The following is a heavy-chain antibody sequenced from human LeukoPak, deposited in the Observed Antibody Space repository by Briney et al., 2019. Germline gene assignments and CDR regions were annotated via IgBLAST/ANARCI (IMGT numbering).Heavy chain of an antibody. D-gene: IGHD1-1*01. Sequence: PGGSLRLSCAASGFTFSSYAMSWVRQAPGKELEWVSAISGSGGSTYYADSVKGRFTISRDNSKNTLYLQMNSLRAEDTAVYYCAKDYTYNWNVPNWFDPWGQGTLVTVSS. CDR2: ISGSGGST. CDR1: GFTFSSYA. J-gene: IGHJ5*02. V-gene: IGHV3-23*01. CDR3: AKDYTYNWNVPNWFDP.